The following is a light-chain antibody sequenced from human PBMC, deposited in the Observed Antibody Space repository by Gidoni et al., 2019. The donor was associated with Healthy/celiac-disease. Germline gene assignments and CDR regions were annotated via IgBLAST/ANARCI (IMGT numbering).Light chain of an antibody. CDR3: QKYNSASYT. CDR2: AAP. Sequence: DIQMTHSPSSLSASVGDRVTIAWRASQRISNYLVCYQQKAGKVPKLLIYAAPSLQSGVPSLSSGRGCGTYFTLTISCLQLEDVATYYCQKYNSASYTFGQGTKLEIK. V-gene: IGKV1-27*01. J-gene: IGKJ2*01. CDR1: QRISNY.